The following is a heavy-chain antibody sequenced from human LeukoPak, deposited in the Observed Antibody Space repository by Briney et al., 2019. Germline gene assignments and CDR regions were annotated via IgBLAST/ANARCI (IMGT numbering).Heavy chain of an antibody. V-gene: IGHV4-39*07. CDR2: IYYSGST. CDR3: ASNYYDSSAIDY. CDR1: GGSISSSSYY. J-gene: IGHJ4*02. Sequence: SETLSLTCTVSGGSISSSSYYWGWIRQPPGKGLEWIGSIYYSGSTYYNPSLKSRVTISVDTSKNQFSLKLSSVTAADTAVYYCASNYYDSSAIDYWGQGTLVTVSS. D-gene: IGHD3-22*01.